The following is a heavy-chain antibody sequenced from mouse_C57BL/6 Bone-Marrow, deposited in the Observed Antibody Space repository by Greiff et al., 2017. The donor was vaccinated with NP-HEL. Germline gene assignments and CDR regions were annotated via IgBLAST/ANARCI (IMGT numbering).Heavy chain of an antibody. Sequence: QVQLQQPGAELVKPGASVKLSCKASGYTFTEYTIHWVKQRSGQGLEWIGWFYPGSGSIKYNEKFKDKATLTADKSSSTVYMELSRLTSEGTAVYFCARHEEGVSPDSSGYSFDYWGQGTTLTVSS. D-gene: IGHD3-2*02. V-gene: IGHV1-62-2*01. CDR3: ARHEEGVSPDSSGYSFDY. J-gene: IGHJ2*01. CDR1: GYTFTEYT. CDR2: FYPGSGSI.